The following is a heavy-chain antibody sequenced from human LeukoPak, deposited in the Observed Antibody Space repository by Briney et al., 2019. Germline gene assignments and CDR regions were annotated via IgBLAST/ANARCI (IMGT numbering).Heavy chain of an antibody. D-gene: IGHD2-15*01. Sequence: GASVEVSCKASGGTFSSYAISWARQAPGQGLEWMGWINPNSGGTNYAQKFQGWVTMTRDTSISTAYMELSRLRSDDTAVYYCARDASLLRFAFDIWGQGTMVTVSS. J-gene: IGHJ3*02. CDR1: GGTFSSYA. CDR2: INPNSGGT. V-gene: IGHV1-2*04. CDR3: ARDASLLRFAFDI.